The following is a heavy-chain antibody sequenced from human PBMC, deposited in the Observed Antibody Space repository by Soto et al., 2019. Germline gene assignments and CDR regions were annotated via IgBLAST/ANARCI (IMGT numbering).Heavy chain of an antibody. D-gene: IGHD1-1*01. Sequence: QVQLVQSGAEVKKPGASVKVSCKAFGYTFTSYDINWVRQATGQGLEWMGWMNPNSGNTGYAQKFQGRVTMTRNTSISTAYMELSSLRSEDTAVYYCARHDNWGYYYGMDVWGQGTTVTVSS. CDR3: ARHDNWGYYYGMDV. CDR2: MNPNSGNT. CDR1: GYTFTSYD. J-gene: IGHJ6*02. V-gene: IGHV1-8*01.